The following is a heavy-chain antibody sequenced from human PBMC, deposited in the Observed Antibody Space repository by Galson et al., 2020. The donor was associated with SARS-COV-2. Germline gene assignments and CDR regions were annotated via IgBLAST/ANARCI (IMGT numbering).Heavy chain of an antibody. CDR2: ISYDGSNK. CDR1: GFTFNNYA. J-gene: IGHJ6*02. V-gene: IGHV3-30-3*01. CDR3: ARGNEVLPSSYYYYYYYGVDV. D-gene: IGHD3-10*01. Sequence: GESLKISCAGSGFTFNNYAMHWVRQAPGKGLEWLAVISYDGSNKHYGDSVRGRFTISRDTSRNTLYLQMNSLRTDDTAVYYCARGNEVLPSSYYYYYYYGVDVWGQGTTVTVSS.